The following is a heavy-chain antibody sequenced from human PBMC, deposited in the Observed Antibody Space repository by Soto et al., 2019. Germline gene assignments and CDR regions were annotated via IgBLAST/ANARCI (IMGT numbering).Heavy chain of an antibody. CDR3: ARDGQDRSVQWLLDYYYYGMDV. J-gene: IGHJ6*02. Sequence: GGSLRLSCAASGFTFSSYAMHWVRQAPGKGLEWVAVISYDGSNKYYADSVKGRFTISRDNSKNTLYLQMNSLRAEDTAVYYCARDGQDRSVQWLLDYYYYGMDVWGQGTTVTVSS. D-gene: IGHD6-19*01. CDR1: GFTFSSYA. CDR2: ISYDGSNK. V-gene: IGHV3-30-3*01.